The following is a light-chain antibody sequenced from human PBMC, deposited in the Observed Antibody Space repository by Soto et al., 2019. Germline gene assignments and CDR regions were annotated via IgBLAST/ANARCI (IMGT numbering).Light chain of an antibody. Sequence: EIVLTQSPGTLSLSPGERATLSCSASQSVSSSFLAWYQQKPGQAPRPLIYGASRRAPGIPDTFSGSGSGTDFTLTISRLEPEDCAVYYCQQYGSSSLSFGGGTKVDIK. J-gene: IGKJ4*01. CDR3: QQYGSSSLS. CDR1: QSVSSSF. V-gene: IGKV3-20*01. CDR2: GAS.